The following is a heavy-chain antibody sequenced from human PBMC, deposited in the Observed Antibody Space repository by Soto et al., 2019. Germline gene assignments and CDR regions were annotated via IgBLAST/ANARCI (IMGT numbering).Heavy chain of an antibody. Sequence: EVQLVESGGGLVQPGGSLRLSCAASGFTFSSYWMSWVRQAPGEGLEWVANIKQDGSEKYYVDSVKGRFTISRDNAKNSLYLQMNSLRAEDTAVYYCARDTGDAGRLYGYWGQGTLVTVSS. CDR3: ARDTGDAGRLYGY. J-gene: IGHJ4*02. V-gene: IGHV3-7*01. CDR2: IKQDGSEK. D-gene: IGHD7-27*01. CDR1: GFTFSSYW.